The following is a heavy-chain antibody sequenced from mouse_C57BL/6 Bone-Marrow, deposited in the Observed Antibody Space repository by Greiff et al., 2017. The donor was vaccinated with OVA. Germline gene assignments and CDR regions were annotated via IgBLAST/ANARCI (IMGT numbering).Heavy chain of an antibody. D-gene: IGHD5-2*01. CDR1: GYTFTSYS. CDR2: INPSSGYT. CDR3: ARGNKWYFDV. J-gene: IGHJ1*03. V-gene: IGHV1-4*01. Sequence: QVQLQQSGAELARPGASVKMSCKASGYTFTSYSMPWVNQRPGPGLEWIGYINPSSGYTKYNQKFKDKATLTAAKSSNTAYMQMSSLTSDDSAVYYCARGNKWYFDVWGTGTTVTVSS.